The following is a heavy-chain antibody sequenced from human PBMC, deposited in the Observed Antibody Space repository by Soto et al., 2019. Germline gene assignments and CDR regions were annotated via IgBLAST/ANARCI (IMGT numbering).Heavy chain of an antibody. J-gene: IGHJ5*01. CDR1: GGSVRAPDW. D-gene: IGHD1-1*01. CDR3: ARVRQGCSANNCYFDP. V-gene: IGHV4-4*02. CDR2: GHISGHS. Sequence: SETLSLTCTLSGGSVRAPDWWNWVRQSPDKGLEWIAEGHISGHSNYNPSLRSRVSVSIDSSKNQFYLNLNSVTAADTAIYYCARVRQGCSANNCYFDPWGQGTQVNVSS.